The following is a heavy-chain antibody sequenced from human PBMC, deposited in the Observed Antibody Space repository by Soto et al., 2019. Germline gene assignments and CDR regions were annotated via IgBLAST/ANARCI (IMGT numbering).Heavy chain of an antibody. D-gene: IGHD2-2*01. CDR2: ISAYNGDT. CDR1: GYTFTNYG. CDR3: ARGTPFEGGYCSSTSCYAHFDY. Sequence: ASVKGSCKASGYTFTNYGITWVRQAPGQGLEWMGWISAYNGDTHYTQRLQGRVTMTTDTSTSTAYMELRSLRSDDTAVYYCARGTPFEGGYCSSTSCYAHFDYWGQGTLVTVSS. J-gene: IGHJ4*02. V-gene: IGHV1-18*01.